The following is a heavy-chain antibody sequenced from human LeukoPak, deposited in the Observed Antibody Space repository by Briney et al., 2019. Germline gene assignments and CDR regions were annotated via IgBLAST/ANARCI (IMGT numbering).Heavy chain of an antibody. D-gene: IGHD6-19*01. CDR3: ARAPYTSGWYRGDNDY. J-gene: IGHJ4*02. Sequence: PGGSLRLSCAASGFTFSSYSMNWVRQAPGKGREWVSYISGSSGTRYYADSVKGRFTISRDNAKNSLYLQMNSLRAEDTAVYYCARAPYTSGWYRGDNDYWGQGTLVTVSS. V-gene: IGHV3-48*01. CDR1: GFTFSSYS. CDR2: ISGSSGTR.